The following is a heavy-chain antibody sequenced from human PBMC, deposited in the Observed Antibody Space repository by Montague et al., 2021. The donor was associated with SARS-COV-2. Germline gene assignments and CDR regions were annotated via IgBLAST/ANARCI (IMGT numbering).Heavy chain of an antibody. D-gene: IGHD4-17*01. V-gene: IGHV3-33*06. CDR3: AKDLDGDYDKYYYYYGMDV. Sequence: SLRLSCAASGFTFSSYGMHWVRQAPGEGLEWVAVIWYDGSNKYYADSVKGRFTISRDNSKNTLYLQTNSLRAEDTAVYYCAKDLDGDYDKYYYYYGMDVWGQGTTVTVSS. CDR1: GFTFSSYG. CDR2: IWYDGSNK. J-gene: IGHJ6*02.